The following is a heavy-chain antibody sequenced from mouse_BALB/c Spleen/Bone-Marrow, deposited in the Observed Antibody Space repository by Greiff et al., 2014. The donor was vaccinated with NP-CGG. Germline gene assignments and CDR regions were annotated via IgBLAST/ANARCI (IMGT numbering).Heavy chain of an antibody. CDR3: AREDSYSWFAY. Sequence: QVQLKHSGAELARPGASVKLSCKASGYTFTSYWMQWVKQRPGQGLEWIGAIYSGDGDTRYTQKFKGKATLTADKSSSTAYMQLSSLASEDSAVYYCAREDSYSWFAYWGQGTLVTVSA. D-gene: IGHD1-1*01. V-gene: IGHV1-87*01. J-gene: IGHJ3*01. CDR1: GYTFTSYW. CDR2: IYSGDGDT.